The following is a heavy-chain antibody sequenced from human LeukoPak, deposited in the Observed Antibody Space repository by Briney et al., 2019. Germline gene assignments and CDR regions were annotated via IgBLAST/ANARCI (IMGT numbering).Heavy chain of an antibody. CDR3: ARANFKGYYFGMDV. V-gene: IGHV3-53*04. J-gene: IGHJ6*02. CDR1: GFTVSSNY. D-gene: IGHD3-3*01. Sequence: GGSLRLSRAASGFTVSSNYMSWVRQAPGKGLEWGSVIYIGGSTYYADSVKERFTISRHNSKYTLYLQMKRLRAGDTAVYYCARANFKGYYFGMDVWGQGTTVTVSS. CDR2: IYIGGST.